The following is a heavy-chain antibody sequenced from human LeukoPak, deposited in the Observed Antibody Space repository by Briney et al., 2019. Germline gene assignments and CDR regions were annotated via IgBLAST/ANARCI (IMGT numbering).Heavy chain of an antibody. CDR3: ARHEPRGVAGYAFDI. CDR1: GGSMNDYY. Sequence: MSSETLSLTCTVSGGSMNDYYWSWIRQPPGKGLEWIGYIYYSGSIKYNPSLKSRVTISVDTPKNQFSLKLNSVAAADTAVYYCARHEPRGVAGYAFDIWGQGTMVTVSS. D-gene: IGHD6-19*01. V-gene: IGHV4-59*08. CDR2: IYYSGSI. J-gene: IGHJ3*02.